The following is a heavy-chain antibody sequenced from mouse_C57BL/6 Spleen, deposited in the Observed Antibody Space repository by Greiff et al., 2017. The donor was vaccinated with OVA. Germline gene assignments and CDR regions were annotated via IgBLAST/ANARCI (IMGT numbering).Heavy chain of an antibody. CDR2: IDPSDSAT. CDR3: ARSSYYDYRYFDV. V-gene: IGHV1-52*01. Sequence: QVQLQQPGAELVRPGSSVKLSCKASGYTFTSYWMHWVKQRPIQGLEWIGNIDPSDSATHYNQKFKDKATLTVDKSSSTAYMQLSSLTSEDSAVYYCARSSYYDYRYFDVWGTGTTVTVSS. CDR1: GYTFTSYW. J-gene: IGHJ1*03. D-gene: IGHD2-4*01.